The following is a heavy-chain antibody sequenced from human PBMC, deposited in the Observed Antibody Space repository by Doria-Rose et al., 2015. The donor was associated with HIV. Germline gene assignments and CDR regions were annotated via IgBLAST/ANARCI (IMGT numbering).Heavy chain of an antibody. D-gene: IGHD6-13*01. Sequence: ESGPVLVKPTETLTLTCTVSGVSLSSPGMGVSWIRQPPGKALEWLANIFSDDERSYKTSLKSRLTISRGTCKSQVVLTMTDMDLVDTATYYCARIKSSRWYHKYYFDFWGQGALVIVSA. CDR2: IFSDDER. CDR1: GVSLSSPGMG. V-gene: IGHV2-26*01. CDR3: ARIKSSRWYHKYYFDF. J-gene: IGHJ4*02.